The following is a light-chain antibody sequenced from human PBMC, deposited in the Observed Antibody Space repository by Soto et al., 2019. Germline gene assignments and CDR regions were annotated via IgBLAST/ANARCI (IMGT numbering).Light chain of an antibody. CDR1: SSIGNNY. V-gene: IGLV1-51*01. Sequence: QSVLTQPPSVSAAPGQKVTISCSGSSSIGNNYVSWYQQLPGTAPKLLIYDNNKRPSGIPDRFSGSKSGTSATLGITGLQTGDEADYYCGTWDSSLSAVVFGGATNLTVL. CDR2: DNN. J-gene: IGLJ2*01. CDR3: GTWDSSLSAVV.